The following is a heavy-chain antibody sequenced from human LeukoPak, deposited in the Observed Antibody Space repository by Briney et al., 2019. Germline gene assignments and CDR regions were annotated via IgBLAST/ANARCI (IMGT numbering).Heavy chain of an antibody. CDR2: ISSSSSTI. CDR3: ARDYYDSSPDAFDI. CDR1: GFTFSSYS. D-gene: IGHD3-22*01. Sequence: GGSLRLSCAASGFTFSSYSMNWVRQAPGKGLEWVSYISSSSSTIYYAHSVKGRFTISRNNDNNSLYLPMNSLSDEDTAVYYCARDYYDSSPDAFDIWGQGTMVTVSS. V-gene: IGHV3-48*02. J-gene: IGHJ3*02.